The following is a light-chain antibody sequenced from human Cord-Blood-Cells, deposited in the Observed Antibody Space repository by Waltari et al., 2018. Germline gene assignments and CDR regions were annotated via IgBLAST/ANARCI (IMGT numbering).Light chain of an antibody. CDR2: DVS. J-gene: IGLJ3*02. CDR3: CSYAGSYTPWV. V-gene: IGLV2-11*01. Sequence: QSALTQPRSVSWSPGQSVTISCTGTSSDVGGYNYVSWYQQHPGKAPKLMIYDVSKRPSGVPDRFSGSKSGNTASLTISGLQAEDEADYYCCSYAGSYTPWVFGGGTKLTVL. CDR1: SSDVGGYNY.